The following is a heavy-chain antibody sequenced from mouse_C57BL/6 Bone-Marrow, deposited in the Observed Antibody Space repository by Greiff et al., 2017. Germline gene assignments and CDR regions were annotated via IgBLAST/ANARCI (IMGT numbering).Heavy chain of an antibody. D-gene: IGHD2-3*01. J-gene: IGHJ2*01. V-gene: IGHV1-55*01. CDR3: AGDGPYYFDD. CDR1: GYTFTCYW. Sequence: QVQLKQPGAELVKPGASVKMSCKASGYTFTCYWITWVKQRPGQGLEWIGDIYPGSGSTHYNEKFKSKAPLTVDTSSSTAYMQLSSLTSEDSAVYYCAGDGPYYFDDGGQGTTLTVSS. CDR2: IYPGSGST.